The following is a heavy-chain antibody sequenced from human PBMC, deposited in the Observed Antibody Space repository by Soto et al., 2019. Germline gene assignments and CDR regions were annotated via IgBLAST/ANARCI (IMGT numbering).Heavy chain of an antibody. CDR3: ARDAAVPGETDRFDY. D-gene: IGHD6-19*01. Sequence: PSETLSFTCAVSGGSISNTNWWSWVRQPPGKGLEWIGEIYHSGDTNYNPSLESRVTISVDKSKNQFSLKLNSVTAADTAMYYCARDAAVPGETDRFDYWGQGTLVTVSS. J-gene: IGHJ4*02. V-gene: IGHV4-4*02. CDR2: IYHSGDT. CDR1: GGSISNTNW.